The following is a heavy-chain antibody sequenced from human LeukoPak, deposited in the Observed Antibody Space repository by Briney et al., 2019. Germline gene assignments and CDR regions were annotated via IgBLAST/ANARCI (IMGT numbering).Heavy chain of an antibody. J-gene: IGHJ5*02. D-gene: IGHD2-15*01. CDR2: ISPGDSDT. Sequence: GESLKISCKGSGYSFTGYWIGWVRQMPGKGLEWMGIISPGDSDTRYSPSFQGQVTISADKSINTAYPQWSSLKASDTAMYYCANSFLEGFDPWGQGTLVTVSS. CDR3: ANSFLEGFDP. CDR1: GYSFTGYW. V-gene: IGHV5-51*01.